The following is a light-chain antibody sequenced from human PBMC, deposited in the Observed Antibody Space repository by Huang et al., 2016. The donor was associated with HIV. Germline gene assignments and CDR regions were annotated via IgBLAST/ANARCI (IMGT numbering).Light chain of an antibody. V-gene: IGKV1-27*01. CDR1: QGIRNY. Sequence: DIQMTQSPASLSASVGDRVTITCRASQGIRNYVAWYQQKPGEVPRLLISGASTLQSGVPSRFSGSGSGTQFTLTTSSLQPEDVATYYCQKYNSAPTFGQGTRLEIK. J-gene: IGKJ5*01. CDR3: QKYNSAPT. CDR2: GAS.